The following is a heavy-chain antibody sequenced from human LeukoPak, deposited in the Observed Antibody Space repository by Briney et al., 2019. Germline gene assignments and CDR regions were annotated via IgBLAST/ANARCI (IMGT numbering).Heavy chain of an antibody. V-gene: IGHV3-48*04. D-gene: IGHD2-2*01. Sequence: GGSLRLSWAASGFTVSSYNMNWVRQAAGKGLEWVSYISSSSNTIYYEDSVKGRFTISRDNAKNSLYLQMNSLRAEDTAEYYCARDLIVVVPAAGSGLDYWGQGTLVTVSS. CDR1: GFTVSSYN. J-gene: IGHJ4*02. CDR3: ARDLIVVVPAAGSGLDY. CDR2: ISSSSNTI.